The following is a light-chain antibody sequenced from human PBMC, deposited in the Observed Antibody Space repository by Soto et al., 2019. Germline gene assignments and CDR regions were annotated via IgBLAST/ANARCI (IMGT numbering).Light chain of an antibody. J-gene: IGLJ1*01. CDR1: SSDVGAYNY. CDR2: EVS. V-gene: IGLV2-14*01. Sequence: QPASVSGSPGQSITISCTGTSSDVGAYNYVSWYQQHPGKAPKLMIYEVSNRPSGVSNRFSGSKSGNTASLTISGLQAEDEADYYCSSYTSSSIPYVFGTGTKLTVL. CDR3: SSYTSSSIPYV.